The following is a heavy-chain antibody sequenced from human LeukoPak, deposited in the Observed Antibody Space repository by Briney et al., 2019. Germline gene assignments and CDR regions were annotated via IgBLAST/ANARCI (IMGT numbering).Heavy chain of an antibody. J-gene: IGHJ3*02. D-gene: IGHD2-2*02. V-gene: IGHV1-2*02. CDR2: INPNSGGT. Sequence: GASVKVSCKASGYTFTGYYMHWVRQAPGQGLEWMGWINPNSGGTNYAQKFQGRVTMTRDTSISTAYMELSRLRSDDTAVYYCARDRGLYCSSTSCYTRAFDIWGQGTMVTVSS. CDR1: GYTFTGYY. CDR3: ARDRGLYCSSTSCYTRAFDI.